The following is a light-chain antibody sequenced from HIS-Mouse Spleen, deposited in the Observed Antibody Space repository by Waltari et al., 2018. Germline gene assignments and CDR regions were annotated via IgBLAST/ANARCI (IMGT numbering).Light chain of an antibody. CDR1: SSDVGSYTL. CDR3: CSYAGSSTVV. Sequence: QSALTQPASVSGSPGQSITISCTGTSSDVGSYTLVSWYQQHPGKAPKPRMYEGSKRPAAVSNRFSGSKSGNTASLTIAGLQAEDEADYYCCSYAGSSTVVFGGGTKLTVL. V-gene: IGLV2-23*01. CDR2: EGS. J-gene: IGLJ2*01.